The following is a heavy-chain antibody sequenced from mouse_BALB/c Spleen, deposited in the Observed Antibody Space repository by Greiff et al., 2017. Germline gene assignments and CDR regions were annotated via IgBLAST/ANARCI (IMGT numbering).Heavy chain of an antibody. J-gene: IGHJ3*01. Sequence: VQLHQSGAELAKPGASVKMSCKASGYTFTSYWMHWVKQRPGQGLEWIGYINPSTGYTEYNQKFKDKATLTADKSSSTAYMQLSSLTSEDSAVYYCARQDSMIYDGYYWFAYWGQGTLVTVSA. V-gene: IGHV1-7*01. D-gene: IGHD2-3*01. CDR3: ARQDSMIYDGYYWFAY. CDR1: GYTFTSYW. CDR2: INPSTGYT.